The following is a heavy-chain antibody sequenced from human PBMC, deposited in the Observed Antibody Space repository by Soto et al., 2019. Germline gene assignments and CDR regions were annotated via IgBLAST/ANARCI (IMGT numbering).Heavy chain of an antibody. CDR2: IYYSGST. J-gene: IGHJ4*02. CDR3: ARAVRGYTHDAVDY. CDR1: GGSISSPDSY. D-gene: IGHD5-18*01. V-gene: IGHV4-30-4*01. Sequence: SETLSLTCTVSGGSISSPDSYWSWIRQAPGEGLEWIGYIYYSGSTYYNPSLQSRVTISVDTAKGQFSLRLSSVTAADTAVYYCARAVRGYTHDAVDYWGQGTQVTVSS.